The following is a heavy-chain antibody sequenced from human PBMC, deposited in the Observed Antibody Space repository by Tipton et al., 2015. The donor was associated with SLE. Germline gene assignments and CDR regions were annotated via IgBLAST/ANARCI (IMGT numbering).Heavy chain of an antibody. CDR3: ASQYYDFWSGPSAFDI. CDR2: IYHSGST. D-gene: IGHD3-3*01. J-gene: IGHJ3*02. V-gene: IGHV4-38-2*01. Sequence: TLSLTCAVSGYSISSGYYWGWIRQPPGKGLEWIGSIYHSGSTYYNPSLKGRVTISVDTSKNQFSLKLRSVTAADTAAYYCASQYYDFWSGPSAFDIWGQGTMVTVSS. CDR1: GYSISSGYY.